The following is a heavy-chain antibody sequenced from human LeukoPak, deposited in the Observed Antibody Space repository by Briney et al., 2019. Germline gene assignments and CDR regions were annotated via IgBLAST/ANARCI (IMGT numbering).Heavy chain of an antibody. Sequence: GRALTLSCPASGFTFRSYGMHWVGPAPAKGVEGVAVIWYDGSNKYYADSVKGRFTISRDNSKNTLYLQMNSLRAEDTAVYYCARDREWWRGRQYNWFYTWGEGTLGTV. V-gene: IGHV3-33*01. CDR2: IWYDGSNK. J-gene: IGHJ5*02. CDR1: GFTFRSYG. D-gene: IGHD2-15*01. CDR3: ARDREWWRGRQYNWFYT.